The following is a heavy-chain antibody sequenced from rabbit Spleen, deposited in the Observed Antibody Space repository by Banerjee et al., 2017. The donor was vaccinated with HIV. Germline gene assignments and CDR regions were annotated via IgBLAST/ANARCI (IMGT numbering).Heavy chain of an antibody. Sequence: QEQLVESGGSLVKPEGSLKLSCTASGFSFSNKAVMCWVRQAPGKGLEWIACINAVTGKAVYASWAKGRFTFSKTSSTTVTLHLTSLTAADTATYFCARDTSSSFSSYGMDLWGQGTLVTVS. CDR3: ARDTSSSFSSYGMDL. CDR1: GFSFSNKAV. CDR2: INAVTGKA. D-gene: IGHD1-1*01. V-gene: IGHV1S45*01. J-gene: IGHJ6*01.